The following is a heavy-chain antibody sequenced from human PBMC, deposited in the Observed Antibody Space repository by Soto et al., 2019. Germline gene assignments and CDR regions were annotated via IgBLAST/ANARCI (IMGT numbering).Heavy chain of an antibody. D-gene: IGHD3-3*01. V-gene: IGHV4-59*08. CDR2: IYYSGST. CDR3: ARGGWRHIDY. Sequence: ANPSETLSLTCTVSGGSISTYYWSWIRQPPGKGLEWIGYIYYSGSTNYNPSLKSRVTISVDTSKNQFSLKLSSVTAADTAVYYCARGGWRHIDYWGQGTLVTVSS. CDR1: GGSISTYY. J-gene: IGHJ4*02.